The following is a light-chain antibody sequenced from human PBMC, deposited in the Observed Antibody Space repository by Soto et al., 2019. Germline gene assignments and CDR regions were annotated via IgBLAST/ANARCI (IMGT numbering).Light chain of an antibody. CDR2: EVS. Sequence: QSVLAQPASVSGSPGQSITISCTGTSSDVADYNYVSWYQQRPGKAPKLMIYEVSNRPSGVSNRFSGSKSGNTASLTISGXQAEDEADYYCSSYTSTTTYVFGTGTKVTVL. CDR1: SSDVADYNY. J-gene: IGLJ1*01. V-gene: IGLV2-14*01. CDR3: SSYTSTTTYV.